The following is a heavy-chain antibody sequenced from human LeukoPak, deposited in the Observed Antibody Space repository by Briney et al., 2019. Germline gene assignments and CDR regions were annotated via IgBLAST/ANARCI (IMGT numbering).Heavy chain of an antibody. CDR1: GFTVSSNY. CDR3: ARSGDLWFGELSKFDS. J-gene: IGHJ4*02. Sequence: QAGGSLRLSCAASGFTVSSNYMSWVRQAPGKGLEWVSVIYSGGSTYYADSVKGGFTISRDNSKNTLYLQMNSLRAEDTAVYYCARSGDLWFGELSKFDSWGQGTLVTVSS. V-gene: IGHV3-66*01. D-gene: IGHD3-10*01. CDR2: IYSGGST.